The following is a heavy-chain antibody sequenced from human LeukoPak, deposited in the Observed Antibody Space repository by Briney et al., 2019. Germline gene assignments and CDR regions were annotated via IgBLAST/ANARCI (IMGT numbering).Heavy chain of an antibody. CDR1: GGSISSSSYY. V-gene: IGHV4-61*01. D-gene: IGHD4-23*01. Sequence: SETLSLTCTVSGGSISSSSYYWGWIRQPPGKGLEWIGYIYYSGSTNYNPSLKSRVTISVDTSKNQFSLKLSSVTAADTAVYYCARDDGNIFDYWGQGTLVTVSS. J-gene: IGHJ4*02. CDR2: IYYSGST. CDR3: ARDDGNIFDY.